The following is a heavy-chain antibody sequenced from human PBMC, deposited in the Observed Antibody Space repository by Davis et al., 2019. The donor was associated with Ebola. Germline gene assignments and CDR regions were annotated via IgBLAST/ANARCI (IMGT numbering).Heavy chain of an antibody. J-gene: IGHJ6*03. CDR1: GGSFSGYC. Sequence: MPSETLSLTCAVYGGSFSGYCWSWIRQPPGKGLEWIGEINHRGSTNYNPSLKSRVTISVDTSKNQFSLKLSSVTAADTAVYYCARGVGAYYYMDVWGKGTTVTVSS. CDR2: INHRGST. V-gene: IGHV4-34*01. CDR3: ARGVGAYYYMDV.